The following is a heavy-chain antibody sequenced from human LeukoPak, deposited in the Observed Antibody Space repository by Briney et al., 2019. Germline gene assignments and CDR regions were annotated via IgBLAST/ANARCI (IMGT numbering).Heavy chain of an antibody. CDR2: IRYDGSNK. D-gene: IGHD5-18*01. CDR3: ASPLAMDDAFDI. Sequence: GGSLRLSCAASGFTFSSYGMHWVRQAPGKGLGWVAVIRYDGSNKYYADSVKGRFTISRDNSKNTLYLQMNSLRAEDTAVYYCASPLAMDDAFDIWGQGTMVTVSS. CDR1: GFTFSSYG. V-gene: IGHV3-33*01. J-gene: IGHJ3*02.